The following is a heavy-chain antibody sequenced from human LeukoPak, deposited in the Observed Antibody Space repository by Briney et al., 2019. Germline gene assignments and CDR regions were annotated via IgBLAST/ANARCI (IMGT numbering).Heavy chain of an antibody. CDR2: IYYSGST. CDR1: GGSISSYY. Sequence: PSETLSLTCTVSGGSISSYYWSWILQPPGKGLEWIGYIYYSGSTNYNPSLKSRVTISVDTSKNQFSLKLSSVTAADTAVYYCARLDFRAAAVGYWGQGTLVTVSS. V-gene: IGHV4-59*01. J-gene: IGHJ4*02. D-gene: IGHD6-13*01. CDR3: ARLDFRAAAVGY.